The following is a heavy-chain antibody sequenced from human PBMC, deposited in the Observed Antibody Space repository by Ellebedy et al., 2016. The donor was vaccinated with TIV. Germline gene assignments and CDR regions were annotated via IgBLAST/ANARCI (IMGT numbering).Heavy chain of an antibody. CDR3: ARARLAAAGIWAYGY. V-gene: IGHV3-30-3*01. J-gene: IGHJ4*02. CDR2: ISYDGSNK. D-gene: IGHD6-13*01. CDR1: GFTFSSYA. Sequence: GESLKISCAASGFTFSSYAMHWVRQAPGKGLEWVAVISYDGSNKYYADSVKGRFTISRDNSKNTLYLQMNSLRAEDTAVYYCARARLAAAGIWAYGYWGQGTLVTVSS.